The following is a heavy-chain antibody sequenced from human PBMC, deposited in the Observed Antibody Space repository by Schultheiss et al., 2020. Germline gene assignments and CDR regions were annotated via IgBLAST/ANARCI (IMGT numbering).Heavy chain of an antibody. CDR2: ISSSSSYI. CDR3: AREIAGDAFDI. J-gene: IGHJ4*02. V-gene: IGHV3-21*01. Sequence: GGSLRLSCAASGFTFSTYTMNWVRQAPGRGLEWVSSISSSSSYIYYADSVKGRFTISRDNAKNSLYLQMNSLRAEDTAVYYCAREIAGDAFDIWGQGTLVNVSS. CDR1: GFTFSTYT. D-gene: IGHD6-13*01.